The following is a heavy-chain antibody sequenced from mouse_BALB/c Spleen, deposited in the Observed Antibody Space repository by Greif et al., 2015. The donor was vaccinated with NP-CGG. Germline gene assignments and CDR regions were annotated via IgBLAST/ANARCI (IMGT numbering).Heavy chain of an antibody. V-gene: IGHV5-6-3*01. J-gene: IGHJ3*01. CDR1: GFTFSSYG. CDR3: ANYYDLSFAY. D-gene: IGHD1-1*02. CDR2: IDSNGGST. Sequence: EVKVVESGGGLVQPGGSLKLSCAASGFTFSSYGMSWVRQTPDKRLELVATIDSNGGSTYYPDSVKGRFTISRDNAKNTLYLQISSLKSEDTAMYYCANYYDLSFAYWGQGTLVTVSA.